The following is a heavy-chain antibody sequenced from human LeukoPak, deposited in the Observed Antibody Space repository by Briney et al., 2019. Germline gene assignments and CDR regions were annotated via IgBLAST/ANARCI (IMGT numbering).Heavy chain of an antibody. CDR3: ARDFYDSSGYYYESFDY. CDR1: GGSISSYY. CDR2: IYYSGST. Sequence: PSETLSLTCTVSGGSISSYYWGWIRQPPGKGLEWIGSIYYSGSTYYNPSLKSRVTISVDTSKNQFSLKLSSVTAADTAVYYCARDFYDSSGYYYESFDYWGQGTLVTVSS. D-gene: IGHD3-22*01. V-gene: IGHV4-39*01. J-gene: IGHJ4*02.